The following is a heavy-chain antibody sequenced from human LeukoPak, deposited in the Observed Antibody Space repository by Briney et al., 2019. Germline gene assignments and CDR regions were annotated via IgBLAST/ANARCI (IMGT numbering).Heavy chain of an antibody. CDR3: ARHLIRGLTDTWFDP. Sequence: SETLSLTCTVAGASISSGTYFWGWIRQPPGKGLEWIGSIFYSGNTHYNPSLESRASISVDTSKNQFSLKLSSVTAADTAFYFCARHLIRGLTDTWFDPWGQRTLVTVSS. D-gene: IGHD3-10*01. V-gene: IGHV4-39*01. J-gene: IGHJ5*02. CDR2: IFYSGNT. CDR1: GASISSGTYF.